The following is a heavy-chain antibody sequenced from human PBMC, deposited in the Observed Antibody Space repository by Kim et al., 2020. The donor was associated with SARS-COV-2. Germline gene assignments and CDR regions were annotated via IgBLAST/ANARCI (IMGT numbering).Heavy chain of an antibody. D-gene: IGHD3-10*01. CDR3: ARDPQRYYGSGSYWFDP. V-gene: IGHV1-3*01. Sequence: ASVKVSCKASGYTFTSYAMHWVRQAPGQRLEWMGWINAGNGNTKYSQKFQGRVTITRDTSASTAYMELSSLRSEDTAVYYCARDPQRYYGSGSYWFDPWGQGTLVTVSS. J-gene: IGHJ5*02. CDR2: INAGNGNT. CDR1: GYTFTSYA.